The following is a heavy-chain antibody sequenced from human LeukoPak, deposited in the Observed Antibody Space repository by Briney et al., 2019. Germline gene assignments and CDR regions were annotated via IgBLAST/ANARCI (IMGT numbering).Heavy chain of an antibody. Sequence: ASVKVSCKASGGTFSSYAISWVRQAPGQGLEWMGGIIPIFGTANYAQKFQGRVTMTRNTSISTAYMELSSLRSEDTAVYYCARGLNRGVGGYWGQGTLVTVSS. D-gene: IGHD3-10*01. V-gene: IGHV1-69*05. CDR3: ARGLNRGVGGY. CDR2: IIPIFGTA. CDR1: GGTFSSYA. J-gene: IGHJ4*02.